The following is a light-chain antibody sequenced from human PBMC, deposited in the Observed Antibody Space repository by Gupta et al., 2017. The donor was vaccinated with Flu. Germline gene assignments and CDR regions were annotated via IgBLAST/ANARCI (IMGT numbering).Light chain of an antibody. CDR1: SSDIGGYNY. J-gene: IGLJ3*02. CDR3: GSYTSSSMCV. Sequence: QSALTQPASVSGSPGQSITISCTGTSSDIGGYNYVSWYLQHPGKAPKLMNYEVTNRPSGVSSRFSGSESGNTASLTVSGLEAEDDADYFCGSYTSSSMCVCGGGTKLTVL. V-gene: IGLV2-14*01. CDR2: EVT.